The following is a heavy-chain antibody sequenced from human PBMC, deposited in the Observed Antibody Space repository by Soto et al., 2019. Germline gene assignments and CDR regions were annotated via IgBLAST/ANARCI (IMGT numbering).Heavy chain of an antibody. V-gene: IGHV3-9*01. CDR1: GLNFDDFA. Sequence: EVQLVESGGRLVQPGRSLRLSCVGTGLNFDDFAMHWVRQAPGKGLEWVSGITWNSRVLAYADSVKGRFTISRDNSKNTLYLQMNSLRAEDTAVYFCGKVSGTLVRGILDSWGQGTLVTVSS. CDR3: GKVSGTLVRGILDS. J-gene: IGHJ4*02. CDR2: ITWNSRVL. D-gene: IGHD3-10*01.